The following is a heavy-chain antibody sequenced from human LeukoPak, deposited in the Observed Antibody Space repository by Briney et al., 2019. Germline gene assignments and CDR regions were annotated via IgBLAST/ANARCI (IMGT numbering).Heavy chain of an antibody. CDR2: IWYDGSNK. V-gene: IGHV3-33*01. CDR3: ARGVFDWLNYYYYYGMDV. D-gene: IGHD3-9*01. J-gene: IGHJ6*02. CDR1: GFTFSSYG. Sequence: GGSLRLSCAASGFTFSSYGMHWVRQAPGKGLEWVAVIWYDGSNKYYADSVKGRFTISRDNSKNTLYLQMNSLRAEDTAVYYCARGVFDWLNYYYYYGMDVWGQGTTVTVSS.